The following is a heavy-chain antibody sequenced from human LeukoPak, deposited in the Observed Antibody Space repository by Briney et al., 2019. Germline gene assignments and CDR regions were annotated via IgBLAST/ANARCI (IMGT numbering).Heavy chain of an antibody. D-gene: IGHD3-22*01. V-gene: IGHV3-64D*06. CDR2: ISSNGGST. CDR1: GFTFSSYT. CDR3: VKEVSGYYYDSSGYYWSDY. Sequence: GGSLRLSCAASGFTFSSYTMNWVRQAPGKGLEYVSAISSNGGSTYYADSVKGRFTISRDNSKNTLYLQMSSLRAEDTAVYYCVKEVSGYYYDSSGYYWSDYWGQGTLVTVSS. J-gene: IGHJ4*02.